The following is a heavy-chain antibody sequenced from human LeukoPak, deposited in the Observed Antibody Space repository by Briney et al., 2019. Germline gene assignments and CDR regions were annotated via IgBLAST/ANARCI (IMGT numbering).Heavy chain of an antibody. J-gene: IGHJ4*02. CDR3: ARGRSGWYHNFDY. V-gene: IGHV3-48*03. CDR2: ISSSGSSSGRII. D-gene: IGHD6-19*01. Sequence: PGGSLRLSCAASGFTFSSYEMNWVRQAPGKGLEGVSYISSSGSSSGRIIDYADSVKGRFTISRDNAKNSLYLQMNSLRAEDTAIYYCARGRSGWYHNFDYWGQGTLVTVSS. CDR1: GFTFSSYE.